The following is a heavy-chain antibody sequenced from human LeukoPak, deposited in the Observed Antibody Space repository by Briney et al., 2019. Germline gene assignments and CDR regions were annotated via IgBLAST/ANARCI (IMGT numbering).Heavy chain of an antibody. V-gene: IGHV3-30*04. D-gene: IGHD5-18*01. J-gene: IGHJ4*02. Sequence: GRPLRLSCAASGFTFSSYAMHWVRQAPGKGLEWVAVISYDGSNKYYADSVKGRFTISRDNSKNTLYLQMNSLRAEDTAVYYCAREAYSYGYIDYWGQGTLVTVSS. CDR3: AREAYSYGYIDY. CDR2: ISYDGSNK. CDR1: GFTFSSYA.